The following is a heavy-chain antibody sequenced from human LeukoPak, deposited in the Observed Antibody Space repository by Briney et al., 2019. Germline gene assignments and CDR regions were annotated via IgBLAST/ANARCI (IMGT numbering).Heavy chain of an antibody. V-gene: IGHV3-30*02. CDR3: AELGITMIGGV. Sequence: GGSLRLSCAASGFTYSTYGMHWVRQAPGKGLEWVAFIRFDGSDKNYADSVKGRFTISRDNAKNSLYLQMNSLRAEDTAVYYCAELGITMIGGVWGKGTTVTISS. CDR2: IRFDGSDK. J-gene: IGHJ6*04. D-gene: IGHD3-10*02. CDR1: GFTYSTYG.